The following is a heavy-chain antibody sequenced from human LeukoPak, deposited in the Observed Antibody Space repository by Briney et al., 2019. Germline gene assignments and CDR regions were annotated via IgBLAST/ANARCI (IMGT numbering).Heavy chain of an antibody. J-gene: IGHJ4*02. Sequence: GGSLSLSFAASGFTFSSYAMSWVRPAPGKGLEWVSTIRGSGSNSYYADSVEGRFTISRDNSKNTLYLQMNSLRSEDTAIYYCANAKGSSGSGSSWDNWGQGTLVTVSS. CDR1: GFTFSSYA. CDR3: ANAKGSSGSGSSWDN. V-gene: IGHV3-23*01. D-gene: IGHD2-15*01. CDR2: IRGSGSNS.